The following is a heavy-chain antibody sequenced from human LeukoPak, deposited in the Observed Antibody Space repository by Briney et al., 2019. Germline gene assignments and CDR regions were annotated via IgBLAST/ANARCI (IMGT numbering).Heavy chain of an antibody. CDR1: GGSFSGYY. Sequence: SETLSLTCAVYGGSFSGYYWSWIRQPPGKGLEWIGEINHSGSTNYNPSLKSRVTISVDTSKNQFSLKLSSVTAADTAVYYCARGSRGYYGSGSYYRSRAFDIWDQGTMVTVSS. V-gene: IGHV4-34*01. J-gene: IGHJ3*02. CDR2: INHSGST. D-gene: IGHD3-10*01. CDR3: ARGSRGYYGSGSYYRSRAFDI.